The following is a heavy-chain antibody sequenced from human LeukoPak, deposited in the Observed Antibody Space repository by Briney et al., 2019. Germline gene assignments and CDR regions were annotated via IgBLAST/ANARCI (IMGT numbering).Heavy chain of an antibody. D-gene: IGHD3-22*01. Sequence: SETLSLTCTVSGGSISSSSYYWGWIRQPPGKGLEWIGSIYYSGSTYYNPSLKSRVTISVDTSKNQFSLKLSSVTAADTAVYYCARRDPITTDAFYIWGQGTMVTVSS. CDR3: ARRDPITTDAFYI. V-gene: IGHV4-39*01. CDR1: GGSISSSSYY. CDR2: IYYSGST. J-gene: IGHJ3*02.